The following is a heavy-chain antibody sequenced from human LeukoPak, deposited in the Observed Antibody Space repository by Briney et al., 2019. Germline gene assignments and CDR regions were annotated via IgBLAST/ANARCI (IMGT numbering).Heavy chain of an antibody. Sequence: AGGSLRLSCAASGFTFEDYGMSWVRQAPGKGLEWVSGINWNGGSTGYADSVKGRFTISRDNAKNSLYLQMNSLRAEDTALYYCARDLSWYYYDSSGYLLDYWGQGTLVTVSS. J-gene: IGHJ4*02. CDR1: GFTFEDYG. V-gene: IGHV3-20*04. D-gene: IGHD3-22*01. CDR2: INWNGGST. CDR3: ARDLSWYYYDSSGYLLDY.